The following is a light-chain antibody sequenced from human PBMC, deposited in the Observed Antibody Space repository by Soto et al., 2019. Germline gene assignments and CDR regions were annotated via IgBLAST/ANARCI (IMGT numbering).Light chain of an antibody. CDR2: AAS. Sequence: DIQMTQSPSSLSASVGDRVTIPCRASQGISNFLAWYQQKPGTVPKLLISAASTLQSGVPSRFSGSGSGTDFTLTITSLQPEDVATYYCQKYSSVITFGQGTRLEIK. J-gene: IGKJ5*01. CDR1: QGISNF. V-gene: IGKV1-27*01. CDR3: QKYSSVIT.